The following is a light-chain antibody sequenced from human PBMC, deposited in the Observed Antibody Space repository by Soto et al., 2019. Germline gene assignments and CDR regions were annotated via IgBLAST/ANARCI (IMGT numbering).Light chain of an antibody. CDR2: GAS. Sequence: EVVMTQSPATLSVSPGERVTLSCRASQSINAHLAWYQQKPGQAPRLLIHGASTRATGIPARFSGSGFGTEFIXXSXSXXSEDFAVYYCQQYNHWLWTFGQGTKVEIQ. V-gene: IGKV3-15*01. J-gene: IGKJ1*01. CDR1: QSINAH. CDR3: QQYNHWLWT.